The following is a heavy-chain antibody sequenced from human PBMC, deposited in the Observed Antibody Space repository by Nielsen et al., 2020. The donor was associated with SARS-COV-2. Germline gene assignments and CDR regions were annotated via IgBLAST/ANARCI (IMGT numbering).Heavy chain of an antibody. CDR3: AKGEEDSSGWYSGWLGYNRAVLFDY. CDR2: IWYDGSNK. CDR1: GFTFSSYG. Sequence: GESLKISCAASGFTFSSYGMHWVRQAPGKGLEWVAVIWYDGSNKYYADSVKGRFTISRDNSKNTLYLQMNSLRAEDTAVYYCAKGEEDSSGWYSGWLGYNRAVLFDYWSQGTLVTVSS. J-gene: IGHJ4*02. V-gene: IGHV3-33*06. D-gene: IGHD6-19*01.